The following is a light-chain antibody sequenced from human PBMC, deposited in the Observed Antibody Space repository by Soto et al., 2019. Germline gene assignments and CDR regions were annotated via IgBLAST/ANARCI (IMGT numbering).Light chain of an antibody. V-gene: IGKV1-39*01. CDR3: QQSYSSPLT. CDR2: VAF. Sequence: DIQMTQSPATLSASVGDRVTISCRSSQRINNFLNWYQQKPGKAPKLLIYVAFSLQSGVPSRFSDSVSGTDFTLTISSLQPEDFATYYCQQSYSSPLTFGGGTRVEIK. CDR1: QRINNF. J-gene: IGKJ4*01.